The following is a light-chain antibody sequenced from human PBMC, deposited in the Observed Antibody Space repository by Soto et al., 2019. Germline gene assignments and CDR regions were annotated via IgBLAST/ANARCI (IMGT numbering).Light chain of an antibody. V-gene: IGKV1-9*01. J-gene: IGKJ4*01. CDR3: QHLNSFPLT. CDR1: QAINSY. CDR2: GGS. Sequence: IQLTQSPSSLSASVGDRVTITCRASQAINSYLAWYQQEPGKAPKLLIYGGSTLQSGVPSRFSGSGSGTDLTVTISSLQSEDFATYYCQHLNSFPLTFGGGTKVQI.